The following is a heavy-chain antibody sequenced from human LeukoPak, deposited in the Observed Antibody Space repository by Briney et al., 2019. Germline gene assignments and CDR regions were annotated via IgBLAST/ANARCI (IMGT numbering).Heavy chain of an antibody. CDR3: ANEATPPYYFDY. CDR1: GFTFSSYA. J-gene: IGHJ4*02. CDR2: ISGSGGST. D-gene: IGHD2-15*01. V-gene: IGHV3-23*01. Sequence: PGRSLRLSCAASGFTFSSYAMSWVRQAPGKGLEWVSAISGSGGSTYYADSVKGRFTISRDNSKNTLYLQINSLRAEDTAVYYCANEATPPYYFDYWGQGTLVTVSS.